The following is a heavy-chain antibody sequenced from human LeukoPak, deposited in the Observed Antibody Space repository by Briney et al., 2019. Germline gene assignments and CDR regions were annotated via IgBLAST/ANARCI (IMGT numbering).Heavy chain of an antibody. CDR3: AKYESGRTDHFDY. CDR1: GLIFSNYW. V-gene: IGHV3-7*03. J-gene: IGHJ4*02. D-gene: IGHD1-1*01. CDR2: IKEDGSET. Sequence: PGGSLRLSCAASGLIFSNYWMTWVRQAPGKGLERVANIKEDGSETYYVDSVKGRFTISRDNDKNTLYLQMNSLRAEDTAVYYCAKYESGRTDHFDYWGQGTLVTVSS.